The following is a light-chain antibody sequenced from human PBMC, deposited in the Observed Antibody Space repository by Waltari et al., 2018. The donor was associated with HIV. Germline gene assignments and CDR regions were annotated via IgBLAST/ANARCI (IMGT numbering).Light chain of an antibody. CDR2: WAS. J-gene: IGKJ5*01. CDR1: QSVFDNSNKKNS. Sequence: DIVMTQSPDSLAVSLGERATINCESSQSVFDNSNKKNSLGWYQQKPGQPPKLLIYWASNRESGVPDRFSGSGSGTDFTLTISGLRAEDVATYYCQQYYSPPLTFGQGTRLEIK. CDR3: QQYYSPPLT. V-gene: IGKV4-1*01.